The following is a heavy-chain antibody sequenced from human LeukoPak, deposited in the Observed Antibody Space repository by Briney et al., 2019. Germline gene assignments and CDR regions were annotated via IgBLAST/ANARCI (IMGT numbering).Heavy chain of an antibody. CDR2: IWYDGSNK. Sequence: GGSLRLSCAASGFTFSSYGMHWVRQAPGKGLEWVAVIWYDGSNKYYADSVKGRFTISRDNSKNTLYLQMNSLRAEDTAVYYCARDLAMIVPLYYFDYWGQGTPVTVSS. J-gene: IGHJ4*02. D-gene: IGHD3-22*01. V-gene: IGHV3-33*01. CDR1: GFTFSSYG. CDR3: ARDLAMIVPLYYFDY.